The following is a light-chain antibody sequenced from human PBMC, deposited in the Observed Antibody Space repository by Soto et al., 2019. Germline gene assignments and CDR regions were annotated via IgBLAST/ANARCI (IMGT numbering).Light chain of an antibody. CDR2: EGS. J-gene: IGLJ3*02. CDR3: CSYAGSSTSWV. CDR1: ISDVGSYDL. Sequence: QSALTQPASVSGSPGQSITISCTGTISDVGSYDLVSWYQQHPGKAPKLMIYEGSKRPSGVSSRFSGSKSGNTASLTISGLQAEDEADYYCCSYAGSSTSWVFGGGTMLTVL. V-gene: IGLV2-23*01.